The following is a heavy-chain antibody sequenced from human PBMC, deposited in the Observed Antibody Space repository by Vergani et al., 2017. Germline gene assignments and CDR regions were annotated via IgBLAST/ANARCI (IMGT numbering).Heavy chain of an antibody. V-gene: IGHV4-61*02. J-gene: IGHJ4*02. D-gene: IGHD2-21*02. CDR3: ARGGWLVPDV. CDR2: IYISGST. Sequence: QVQLQESGPGLVKPSQTLSLTCTVSGGSISSGHYYWTWIRQPAGKGLEWIGRIYISGSTNYNPSLKSRVSISLDTSKNQFSLQVNSVTPSDTAVYYCARGGWLVPDVWGQGTLVTVSS. CDR1: GGSISSGHYY.